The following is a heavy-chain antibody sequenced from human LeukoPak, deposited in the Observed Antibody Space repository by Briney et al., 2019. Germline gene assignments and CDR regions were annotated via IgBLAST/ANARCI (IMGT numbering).Heavy chain of an antibody. CDR1: GFTFSSYE. CDR3: ARDRVYYDILTGYRAYAFDI. V-gene: IGHV3-48*03. Sequence: GGSLRLSCAASGFTFSSYEMNWVRQAPGKGLEWVSYISSSGSTIYYADSVKGRFTISRDNAKNSLYLQMNSLRAEDTAVYYCARDRVYYDILTGYRAYAFDIWGQGTMVTVSS. D-gene: IGHD3-9*01. CDR2: ISSSGSTI. J-gene: IGHJ3*02.